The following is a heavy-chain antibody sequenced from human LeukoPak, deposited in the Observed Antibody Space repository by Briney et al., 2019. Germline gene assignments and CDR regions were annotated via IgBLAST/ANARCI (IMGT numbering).Heavy chain of an antibody. Sequence: GASVKVSCKASGGTFSSYAISWVRQAPGQGLEWMGWISAYNGNTNYAQKLQGRVTMTTDTSTSTAYMELRSLRSDDTAVYYCARSLYSSGWYDFYYYYMDVWGKGTTVTVSS. J-gene: IGHJ6*03. D-gene: IGHD6-19*01. CDR3: ARSLYSSGWYDFYYYYMDV. V-gene: IGHV1-18*01. CDR2: ISAYNGNT. CDR1: GGTFSSYA.